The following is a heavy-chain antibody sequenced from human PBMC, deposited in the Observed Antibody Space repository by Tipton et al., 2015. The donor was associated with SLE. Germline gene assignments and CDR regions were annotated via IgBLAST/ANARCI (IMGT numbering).Heavy chain of an antibody. J-gene: IGHJ4*02. CDR1: GFTFSSYA. V-gene: IGHV4-31*02. CDR3: ARTKAVAGTGSFDY. CDR2: IYYSGST. D-gene: IGHD6-19*01. Sequence: LRLSCAASGFTFSSYATSWIRQHPGKGLEWIGYIYYSGSTYYNPSLKSRVTISVDTSKNQFSLKLSSVTAADTAVYYCARTKAVAGTGSFDYWGQGTLVSVSS.